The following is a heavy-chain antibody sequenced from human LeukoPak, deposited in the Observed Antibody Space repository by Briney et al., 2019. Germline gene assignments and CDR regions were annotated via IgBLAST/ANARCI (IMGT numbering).Heavy chain of an antibody. CDR3: ARERITMIITADAFDI. CDR2: IRGDGSKT. CDR1: GFTFSSYW. Sequence: QPGGSLRLSCVASGFTFSSYWMTWVRQAPGKGLEWVANIRGDGSKTYYVDSAKGRFTISRDSAKNSLYLQMNSLRAEDTAIYYCARERITMIITADAFDIWGQGTMVTVSS. D-gene: IGHD3-22*01. J-gene: IGHJ3*02. V-gene: IGHV3-7*01.